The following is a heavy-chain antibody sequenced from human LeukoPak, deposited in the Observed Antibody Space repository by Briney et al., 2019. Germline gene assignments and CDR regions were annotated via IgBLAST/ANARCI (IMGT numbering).Heavy chain of an antibody. CDR3: ARARAFVWGSYRYIPYYFDP. J-gene: IGHJ5*02. CDR2: IFFSGST. V-gene: IGHV4-59*12. Sequence: PSETLSLTRTVSGGSLSSYYWSWIRQPPGEGLEWIWDIFFSGSTNYNPSLKSRVTISADTSKNQFSLNLRSVTAADTAVYFCARARAFVWGSYRYIPYYFDPWGQGTLVTVSS. CDR1: GGSLSSYY. D-gene: IGHD3-16*02.